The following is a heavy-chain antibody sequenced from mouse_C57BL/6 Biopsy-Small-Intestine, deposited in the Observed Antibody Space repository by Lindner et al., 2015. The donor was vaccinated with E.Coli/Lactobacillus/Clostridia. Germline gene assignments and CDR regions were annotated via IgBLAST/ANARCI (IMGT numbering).Heavy chain of an antibody. Sequence: VQLQESGPELVKPGASVKISCKASGYAFSSSWMNWVKQRPGHGLEWIGDIYPGGGYTNYNEKFKGKATLTADKSSSTAYMQFSSLTSEDSAIYYCARSHYDYFDYWGQGTTLTVSS. CDR2: IYPGGGYT. V-gene: IGHV1-82*01. J-gene: IGHJ2*01. D-gene: IGHD2-4*01. CDR3: ARSHYDYFDY. CDR1: GYAFSSSW.